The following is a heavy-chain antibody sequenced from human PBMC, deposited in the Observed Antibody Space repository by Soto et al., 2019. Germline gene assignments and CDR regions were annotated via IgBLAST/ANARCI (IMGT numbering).Heavy chain of an antibody. CDR2: INQSGST. Sequence: PSETLSLTCAVYAGSFIDNYCIFIRHPPFKGLEWIGEINQSGSTNYNPSLKSRVTISVDTSKNQFSLKLSSVTAADTAVYYCARGLTYCSSTTCAETRFDPWGQGTLVTVSS. CDR3: ARGLTYCSSTTCAETRFDP. CDR1: AGSFIDNY. J-gene: IGHJ5*02. V-gene: IGHV4-34*01. D-gene: IGHD2-2*01.